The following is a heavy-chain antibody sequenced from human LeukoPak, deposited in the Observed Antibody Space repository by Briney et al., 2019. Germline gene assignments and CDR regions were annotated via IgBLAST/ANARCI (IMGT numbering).Heavy chain of an antibody. V-gene: IGHV4-4*09. CDR1: AASISNYY. D-gene: IGHD3-22*01. Sequence: SETLSLTCAVSAASISNYYWSWIRQAPGKGLEWIGYISTSGSTNYNPSLKSRVSISLDTSKNRFSLNLNFVTAADTAVYYCASPRSGYRYTFDYWSQGALVTVSS. J-gene: IGHJ4*02. CDR3: ASPRSGYRYTFDY. CDR2: ISTSGST.